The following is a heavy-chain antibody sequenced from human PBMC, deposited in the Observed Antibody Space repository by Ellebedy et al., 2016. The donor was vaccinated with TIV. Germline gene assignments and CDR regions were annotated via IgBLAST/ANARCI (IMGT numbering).Heavy chain of an antibody. V-gene: IGHV4-61*01. CDR1: GGSVTSGNSY. Sequence: SETLSLTXTVSGGSVTSGNSYWSWIRQPPGERLEWIGYIYHSGSAYYNPSLKSRVTISIDTPKNQFSLRLSSVTAADTAVYYCARMLSGSSLNPFDYWGQGTLISVSS. D-gene: IGHD3-22*01. CDR2: IYHSGSA. CDR3: ARMLSGSSLNPFDY. J-gene: IGHJ4*02.